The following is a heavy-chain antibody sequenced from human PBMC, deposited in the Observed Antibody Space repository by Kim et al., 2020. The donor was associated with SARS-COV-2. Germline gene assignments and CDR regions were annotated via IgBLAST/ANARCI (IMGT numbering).Heavy chain of an antibody. V-gene: IGHV1-69*01. Sequence: TANFAQKFQGGATITADESTSTAYMELSSLRSEDTAVYYCARLEWAAADYWGQGTLVTVSS. CDR3: ARLEWAAADY. CDR2: TA. D-gene: IGHD3-3*01. J-gene: IGHJ4*02.